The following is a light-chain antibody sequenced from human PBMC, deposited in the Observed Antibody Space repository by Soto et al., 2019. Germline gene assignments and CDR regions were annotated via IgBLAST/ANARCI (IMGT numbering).Light chain of an antibody. J-gene: IGKJ2*01. CDR2: KAT. V-gene: IGKV1-5*03. CDR1: QSIGSC. CDR3: QQYNDFQYT. Sequence: DIPMTQSPSTLSASVGDGVTITCRASQSIGSCLAWYQQKPGKAPKLLIYKATNLQSGVPSRFSGSGSGTDFSLTISSLQPVDSATYFCQQYNDFQYTFGPGTKLEI.